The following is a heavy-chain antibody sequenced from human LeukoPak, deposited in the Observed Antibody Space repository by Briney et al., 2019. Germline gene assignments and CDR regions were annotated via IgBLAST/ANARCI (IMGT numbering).Heavy chain of an antibody. CDR2: VHLDGRT. J-gene: IGHJ4*02. CDR1: GFSFSSYE. V-gene: IGHV4-4*02. CDR3: AREGGFYRPLDY. Sequence: PGGSLRLSCAASGFSFSSYEMNWVRQPPGKGLEWIGEVHLDGRTNYNPSLKSRLTMSVDLSGNHVSLKLTSVTAADTAVYYCAREGGFYRPLDYSGQGTLVTVSS. D-gene: IGHD3-3*01.